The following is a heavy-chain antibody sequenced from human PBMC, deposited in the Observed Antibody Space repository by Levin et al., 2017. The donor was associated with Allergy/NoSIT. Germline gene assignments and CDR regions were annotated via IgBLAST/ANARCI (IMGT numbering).Heavy chain of an antibody. CDR2: ISYAGSNK. CDR1: GFTFSSYA. CDR3: AREFYSSRGCYDY. D-gene: IGHD2-15*01. Sequence: GGSLRLSCAASGFTFSSYAMHWVRQAPGKGLEWVAVISYAGSNKYYAASVKGRFTISRDKSKTTLYLQMNSLSAEDTAVYYCAREFYSSRGCYDYWGQGTLVTVSS. J-gene: IGHJ4*02. V-gene: IGHV3-30-3*01.